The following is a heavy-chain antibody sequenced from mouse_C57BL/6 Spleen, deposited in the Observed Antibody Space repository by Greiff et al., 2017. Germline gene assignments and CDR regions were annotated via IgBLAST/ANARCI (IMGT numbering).Heavy chain of an antibody. CDR1: GYTFTSYW. D-gene: IGHD1-1*01. V-gene: IGHV1-55*01. Sequence: QVQLQQPGAELVKPGASVKMSCKASGYTFTSYWITWVKQRPGQGLEWIGDIYPGSCSTNYNEKLKSKATLTVDTSSRTAYMQLSSLPSEDPAVYYCARGGIITTVSFDYWGQGTTLTVSS. CDR3: ARGGIITTVSFDY. J-gene: IGHJ2*01. CDR2: IYPGSCST.